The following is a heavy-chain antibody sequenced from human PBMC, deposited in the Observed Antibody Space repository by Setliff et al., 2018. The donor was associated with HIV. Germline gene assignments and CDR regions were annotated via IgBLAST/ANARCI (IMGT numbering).Heavy chain of an antibody. CDR2: IYYSGST. J-gene: IGHJ5*02. CDR1: GGSISNYY. CDR3: ARGLGYNFWSGYSPIGWFDP. D-gene: IGHD3-3*01. V-gene: IGHV4-59*01. Sequence: PSETLSLTCTVSGGSISNYYWSWIRQPPGKGLEWIGYIYYSGSTNYNPSLKSRVTLSVDTSKNQFSLKLSSVTAADSAVYYCARGLGYNFWSGYSPIGWFDPWGQGTLVTVSS.